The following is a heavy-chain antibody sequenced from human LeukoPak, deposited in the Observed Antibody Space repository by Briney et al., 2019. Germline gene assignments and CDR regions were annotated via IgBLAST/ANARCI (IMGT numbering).Heavy chain of an antibody. Sequence: ASVKVSCKASGYTFTSYGISWVRQAPGQGLEWMGWISAYNGNTNYAQKLQGRVTMTTDTSTSTAYMELSRLRSDDTAVYYCARARTGTTPYYYYYYMDVWGKGTTVTVSS. J-gene: IGHJ6*03. CDR1: GYTFTSYG. CDR2: ISAYNGNT. CDR3: ARARTGTTPYYYYYYMDV. D-gene: IGHD1-14*01. V-gene: IGHV1-18*01.